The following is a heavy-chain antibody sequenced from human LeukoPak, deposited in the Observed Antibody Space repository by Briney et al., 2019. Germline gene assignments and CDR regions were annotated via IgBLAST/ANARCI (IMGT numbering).Heavy chain of an antibody. J-gene: IGHJ4*02. CDR3: ARLPTVTTSFDY. CDR1: GGSISSYY. CDR2: IYYSGST. Sequence: PSETLSLTCTVSGGSISSYYWSWIRQPPGKGLEWIGYIYYSGSTNYNPSLKSRVTISVDTSKNQFSLKLSSVTAADTAVYYCARLPTVTTSFDYWGQGTLVTVSS. D-gene: IGHD4-17*01. V-gene: IGHV4-59*01.